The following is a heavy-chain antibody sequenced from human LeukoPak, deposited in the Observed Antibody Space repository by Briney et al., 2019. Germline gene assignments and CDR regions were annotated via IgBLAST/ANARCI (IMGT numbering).Heavy chain of an antibody. D-gene: IGHD6-13*01. Sequence: ASVKVSCKASGYTFTGYYMHWVRQAPGQGLEWMGRINPNSGGTNYAQKFQGRVTMTRDTSISTAYMELSRLRSDDTAVYYCVRGGYSSSWYDHDAFDIWGQGTMVTVSS. CDR1: GYTFTGYY. CDR3: VRGGYSSSWYDHDAFDI. V-gene: IGHV1-2*06. CDR2: INPNSGGT. J-gene: IGHJ3*02.